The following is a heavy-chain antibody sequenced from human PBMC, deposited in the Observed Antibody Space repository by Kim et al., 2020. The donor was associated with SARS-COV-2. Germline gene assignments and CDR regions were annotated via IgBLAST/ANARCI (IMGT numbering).Heavy chain of an antibody. CDR3: ARGRTYYYDSSAPSHAFDI. J-gene: IGHJ3*02. V-gene: IGHV3-21*01. CDR2: ISSSSSYI. D-gene: IGHD3-22*01. Sequence: GGSLRLSCAASGFTFSSYSMNWVRQAPGKGLEWVSSISSSSSYIYYADSVKGRFTISRDNAKNSLYLQMNSLRAEDTAVYYCARGRTYYYDSSAPSHAFDIWGQGTMVTVSS. CDR1: GFTFSSYS.